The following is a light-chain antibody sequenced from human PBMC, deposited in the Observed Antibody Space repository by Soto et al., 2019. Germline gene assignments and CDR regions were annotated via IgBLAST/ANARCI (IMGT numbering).Light chain of an antibody. CDR2: ATS. Sequence: DIQMTQSPSSLSASVGDRVTITCRASQSISRYSNWYQQKPGKAPKLLIYATSTLQSGVPSRLSGSGSGTDFTLTISSLQPEDFATYYCQQTYSTPQTFGQGTKV. V-gene: IGKV1-39*01. CDR3: QQTYSTPQT. CDR1: QSISRY. J-gene: IGKJ1*01.